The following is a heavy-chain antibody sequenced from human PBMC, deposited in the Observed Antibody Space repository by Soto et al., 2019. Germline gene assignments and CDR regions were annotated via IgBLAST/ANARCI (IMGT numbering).Heavy chain of an antibody. V-gene: IGHV4-4*02. CDR3: ARYSAASGTYYFDY. J-gene: IGHJ4*01. Sequence: PSETLSLTCAVSGDSIIGTHWLSWVRRPPGKGLEFIGETHHSRGTNYNPSLRSRVTMSLDKSKNQLSLILYSVTAADTGVYYCARYSAASGTYYFDYWGQGTLVTVSS. D-gene: IGHD6-13*01. CDR1: GDSIIGTHW. CDR2: THHSRGT.